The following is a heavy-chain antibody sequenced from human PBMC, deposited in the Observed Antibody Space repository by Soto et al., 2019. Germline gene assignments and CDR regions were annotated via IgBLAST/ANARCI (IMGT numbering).Heavy chain of an antibody. CDR1: GFTFSNAW. J-gene: IGHJ4*02. CDR3: TTIQAAGYCSSSSCYDYFDY. D-gene: IGHD2-2*01. Sequence: EVQLVESGGGLVKPGGSLRLSCVASGFTFSNAWMSWVRQAPGKGLEWVGRIKSKTDGGTTDYAAPVKGRFTISRDDSKNTLYLQKNSLKTEDTAVYYCTTIQAAGYCSSSSCYDYFDYWGQGTLVTVSS. V-gene: IGHV3-15*01. CDR2: IKSKTDGGTT.